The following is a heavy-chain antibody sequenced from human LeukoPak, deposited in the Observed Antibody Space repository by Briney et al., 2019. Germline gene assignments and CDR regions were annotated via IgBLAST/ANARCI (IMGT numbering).Heavy chain of an antibody. D-gene: IGHD1-1*01. CDR1: GYTLAELS. CDR3: ATTSPLERRHYFDY. J-gene: IGHJ4*02. V-gene: IGHV1-24*01. Sequence: GASVKVSCKVSGYTLAELSMHWVRQAPGKGLERMGGFDPEDGETIYAQKFQGRVTMTEDTSTDTAYMELSSLRSEDTAVYYCATTSPLERRHYFDYWGQGTLVTVSS. CDR2: FDPEDGET.